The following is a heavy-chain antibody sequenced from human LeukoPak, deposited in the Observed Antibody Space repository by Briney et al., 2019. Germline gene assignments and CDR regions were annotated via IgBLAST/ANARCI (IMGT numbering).Heavy chain of an antibody. CDR2: IKEDGSEK. Sequence: GGSLRLSCAASGFTFNTYWMTWVRQAPGKGLEWVANIKEDGSEKYYVDSVKGRFTISRDNVKNSLYLQMNSLRVEDTAVYYCARVLLWFGEILTYYFDYWGQGTLVTVSS. CDR1: GFTFNTYW. V-gene: IGHV3-7*01. CDR3: ARVLLWFGEILTYYFDY. J-gene: IGHJ4*02. D-gene: IGHD3-10*01.